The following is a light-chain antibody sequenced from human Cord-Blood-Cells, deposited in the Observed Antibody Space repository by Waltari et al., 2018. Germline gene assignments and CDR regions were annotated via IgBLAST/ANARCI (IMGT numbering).Light chain of an antibody. Sequence: QSALTQPASVSGSPGQSITISCTGTSSDVGSYNLVSWYQQHPGKAPKLMIYEGSKRPSGVSKRVSGSKSVNTASLTISGLQAEDEADYYCCSYAGSSTFVVFGGGTKLTVL. V-gene: IGLV2-23*03. CDR1: SSDVGSYNL. CDR2: EGS. CDR3: CSYAGSSTFVV. J-gene: IGLJ2*01.